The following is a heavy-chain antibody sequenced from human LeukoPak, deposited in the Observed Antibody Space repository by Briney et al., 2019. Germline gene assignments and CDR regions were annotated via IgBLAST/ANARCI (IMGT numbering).Heavy chain of an antibody. V-gene: IGHV1-3*01. CDR2: INAGNGNT. CDR3: ARAVWFDP. Sequence: GASVKVSCKASGYTFTAYAIHWMRQAPGQRLEWMGWINAGNGNTKYSEKFQGRVTITRDTSASTAYMELSSLRSEDTAVYYCARAVWFDPWGQGTVVTVSS. CDR1: GYTFTAYA. J-gene: IGHJ5*02.